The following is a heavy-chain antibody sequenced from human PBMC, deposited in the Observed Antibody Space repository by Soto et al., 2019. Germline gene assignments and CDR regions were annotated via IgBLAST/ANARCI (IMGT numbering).Heavy chain of an antibody. D-gene: IGHD1-26*01. CDR3: ARGLQWELLG. J-gene: IGHJ4*02. CDR2: IYYSGST. V-gene: IGHV4-61*01. Sequence: QVQLQESGPGLVKPSETLSLTCTVSGGSVSSGSYCWSWIRQPPGKGLEWIGYIYYSGSTNYNPSLKSRVTISVDTSKNQFSLKLSSVTAADTAVYYCARGLQWELLGWGQGTLVTVSS. CDR1: GGSVSSGSYC.